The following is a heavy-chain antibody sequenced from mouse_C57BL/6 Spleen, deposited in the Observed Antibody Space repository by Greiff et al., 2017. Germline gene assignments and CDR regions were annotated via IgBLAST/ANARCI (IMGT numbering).Heavy chain of an antibody. V-gene: IGHV1-39*01. CDR1: GYSFTDYN. CDR2: INPNYGTT. CDR3: AREGDYYGGSYSAWFAY. J-gene: IGHJ3*01. Sequence: EVQLQQSGPELVKPGASVKISCKASGYSFTDYNMNWVKQSNGQSLEWIGVINPNYGTTSYNQKFKGKATLTVDQSSSTAYLQLNSLTSEDSAVYYCAREGDYYGGSYSAWFAYWGQGTLVTVSA. D-gene: IGHD1-1*01.